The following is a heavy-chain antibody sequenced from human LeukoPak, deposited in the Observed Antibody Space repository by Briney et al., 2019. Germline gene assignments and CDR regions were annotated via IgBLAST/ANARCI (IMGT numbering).Heavy chain of an antibody. CDR2: IYHSGST. V-gene: IGHV4-30-2*06. J-gene: IGHJ4*02. Sequence: SETLSLTCAVSGVSISSGGYSWRWIRQSPGKGLEWIGYIYHSGSTYYNPSLKSRVTISVDRSKNQFSLKLSSVTAADTAVYYCARGVRYCSSTSCYAFDYWGQGTLVTVSS. D-gene: IGHD2-2*01. CDR1: GVSISSGGYS. CDR3: ARGVRYCSSTSCYAFDY.